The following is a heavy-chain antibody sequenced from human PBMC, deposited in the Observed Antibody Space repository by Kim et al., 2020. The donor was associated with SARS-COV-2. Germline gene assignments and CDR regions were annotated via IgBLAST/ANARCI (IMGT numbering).Heavy chain of an antibody. J-gene: IGHJ2*01. Sequence: GGSLRLSCAASGFTFSASPMTWVRRAPGKGLEYVSSITEDGSHTYYSESAKGRFTISRDNSKSTLFLQLNNLRGDDTAVYYCVRSVVDRGAAFWGRGALV. CDR3: VRSVVDRGAAF. D-gene: IGHD3-10*01. CDR1: GFTFSASP. CDR2: ITEDGSHT. V-gene: IGHV3-23*01.